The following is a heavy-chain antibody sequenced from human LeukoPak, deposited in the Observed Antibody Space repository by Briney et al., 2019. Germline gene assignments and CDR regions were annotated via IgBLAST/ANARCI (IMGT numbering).Heavy chain of an antibody. J-gene: IGHJ1*01. CDR2: INAGNGNT. CDR3: ARAAKGEWEPGRYFQH. Sequence: GASVKVSCKASGYTFTSYAMHWVRQAPGQRLEWMGWINAGNGNTKYSQKFQGRVTITRDTSASTAYMELSSLRSEDTAVYYCARAAKGEWEPGRYFQHWGQGTLVTVSS. CDR1: GYTFTSYA. V-gene: IGHV1-3*01. D-gene: IGHD1-26*01.